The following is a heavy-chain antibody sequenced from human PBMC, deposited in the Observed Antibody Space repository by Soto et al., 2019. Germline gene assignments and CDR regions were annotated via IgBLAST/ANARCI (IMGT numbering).Heavy chain of an antibody. CDR3: ASLHSSSSLFDY. Sequence: GGSLRLSCAASGFTFSSYAMHWVRQAPGKGLEWVAVISYDGSNKYYADSVKGRFTISRDNSKNTLYLQMNSLRAEDTAVYYCASLHSSSSLFDYWGRGTLVTVSS. CDR2: ISYDGSNK. J-gene: IGHJ4*02. D-gene: IGHD6-6*01. V-gene: IGHV3-30-3*01. CDR1: GFTFSSYA.